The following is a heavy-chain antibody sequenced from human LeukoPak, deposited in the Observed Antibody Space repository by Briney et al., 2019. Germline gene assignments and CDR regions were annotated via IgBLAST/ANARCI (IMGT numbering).Heavy chain of an antibody. V-gene: IGHV3-7*01. Sequence: QTGGSLRLSCAASGFTFSSYWMSWVRQAPGKGLDWVANIKEDGSEKYYVDSVKGRFTVSRDNAKNSLSLQMNSLRAEDTAVYYCARASGSFYERVNDYWGQGTLVTVSS. J-gene: IGHJ4*02. CDR2: IKEDGSEK. CDR3: ARASGSFYERVNDY. CDR1: GFTFSSYW. D-gene: IGHD2/OR15-2a*01.